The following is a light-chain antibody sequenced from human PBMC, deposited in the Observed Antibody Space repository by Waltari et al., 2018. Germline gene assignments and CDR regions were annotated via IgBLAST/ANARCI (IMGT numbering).Light chain of an antibody. CDR1: SSDIVGYHY. J-gene: IGLJ2*01. CDR2: DVA. Sequence: QSALTQPASVSASPGQSLPISCTGTSSDIVGYHYVSWYQQHPGKVPKLMIYDVARWPSGVSNRFSGSKSGNTASLTISGLQAEDEADYYCASYTSTNTVIFGGGTKVTVL. V-gene: IGLV2-14*03. CDR3: ASYTSTNTVI.